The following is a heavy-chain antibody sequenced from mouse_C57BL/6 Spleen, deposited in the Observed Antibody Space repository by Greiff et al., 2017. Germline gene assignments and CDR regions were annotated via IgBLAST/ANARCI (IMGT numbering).Heavy chain of an antibody. D-gene: IGHD1-1*01. CDR1: GYTFTSYW. J-gene: IGHJ4*01. CDR2: IHPNSGST. Sequence: VQLQQPGAELVKPGASVKLSCKASGYTFTSYWMHWVKQRPGQGLEWIGMIHPNSGSTNYNEKFKSKATLTVDKSSSTAYIQLSSLTSEGSAVYYCARKDYCSRAYAIDYWGQGTSVTVSS. CDR3: ARKDYCSRAYAIDY. V-gene: IGHV1-64*01.